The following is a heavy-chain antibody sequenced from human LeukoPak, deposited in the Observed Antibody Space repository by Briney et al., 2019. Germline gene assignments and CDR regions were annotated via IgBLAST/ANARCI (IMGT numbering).Heavy chain of an antibody. V-gene: IGHV2-5*02. CDR1: GFSLSTSGVG. Sequence: QTLSLTCTFSGFSLSTSGVGVGWIRQPPGKALEWLALIYWDDGDRYSPSLKTRLTITKDTSKNQVVLTMTNMDPVDTATYYCAHFSSYSSSWFYWGQGTLVTVSS. CDR2: IYWDDGD. CDR3: AHFSSYSSSWFY. D-gene: IGHD6-13*01. J-gene: IGHJ4*02.